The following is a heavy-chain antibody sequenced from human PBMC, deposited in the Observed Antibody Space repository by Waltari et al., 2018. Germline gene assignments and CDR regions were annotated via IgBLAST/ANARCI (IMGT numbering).Heavy chain of an antibody. D-gene: IGHD6-19*01. V-gene: IGHV4-39*07. Sequence: QLQLQESGPGLVKPSETLSLTCTVSGGSISSSTYYWGWIRPPPGKGLEWIGSIYYSGSTYYNPSLKSRVTISVDTSKNQFSMKLSSVTAADTAVYHCARQGGLQWLVRGDYFDYWGQGTLVTVSS. J-gene: IGHJ4*02. CDR3: ARQGGLQWLVRGDYFDY. CDR1: GGSISSSTYY. CDR2: IYYSGST.